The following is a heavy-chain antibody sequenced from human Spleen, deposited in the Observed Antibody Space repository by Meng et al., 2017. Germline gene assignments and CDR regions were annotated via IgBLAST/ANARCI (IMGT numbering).Heavy chain of an antibody. CDR1: GFTFSSYA. V-gene: IGHV1-69*05. D-gene: IGHD2-15*01. J-gene: IGHJ6*02. CDR3: ARTRSGDCSGGSCYVLPRYYYYYGMDV. CDR2: IIPIFGTA. Sequence: GGSLRLSCAASGFTFSSYAISWVRQAPGQGLEWMGGIIPIFGTANYAQKFQGRVTITTDESTSTAYMELSSLRSEDTAVYYCARTRSGDCSGGSCYVLPRYYYYYGMDVWGQGTTVTVSS.